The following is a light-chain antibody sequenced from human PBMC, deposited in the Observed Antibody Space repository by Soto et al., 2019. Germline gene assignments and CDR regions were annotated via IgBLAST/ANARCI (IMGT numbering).Light chain of an antibody. V-gene: IGKV3-15*01. Sequence: EILMTQSPATLSVSPGERATLSCRASQSVDSNLAWYQQKPGQAPRLLIYGASTRATGISARFSGSGSGTDFTLTISRLQSEDFGVYYCQQYNNWWTFGQGTKV. CDR1: QSVDSN. CDR2: GAS. CDR3: QQYNNWWT. J-gene: IGKJ1*01.